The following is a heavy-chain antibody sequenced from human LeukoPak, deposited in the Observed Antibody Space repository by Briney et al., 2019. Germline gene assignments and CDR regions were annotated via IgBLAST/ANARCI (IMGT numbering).Heavy chain of an antibody. CDR2: ISSSSTYI. CDR1: GFTFSSYS. V-gene: IGHV3-21*01. D-gene: IGHD5-24*01. J-gene: IGHJ4*02. Sequence: PGGSLRLSCAASGFTFSSYSMNWVRQAPGKGLEWVSSISSSSTYISYADSVKGRFTISRDNAKNSLYLQMNSLRAEDTAVYYCVRGRETFDYWGQGTLVTVSS. CDR3: VRGRETFDY.